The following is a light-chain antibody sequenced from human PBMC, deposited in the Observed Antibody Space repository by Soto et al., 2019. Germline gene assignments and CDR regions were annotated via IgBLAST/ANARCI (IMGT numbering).Light chain of an antibody. CDR1: QSVSSN. V-gene: IGKV3-15*01. Sequence: EIVMTQSPATLSVSPGERATLSCRASQSVSSNLAWYQQKPGQAPRLLIYGASTRATGIPAWFSGSGSGTELPLTISSLQSEDFAVNYCQQYNNWPPWTFGQGTKVEIK. J-gene: IGKJ1*01. CDR2: GAS. CDR3: QQYNNWPPWT.